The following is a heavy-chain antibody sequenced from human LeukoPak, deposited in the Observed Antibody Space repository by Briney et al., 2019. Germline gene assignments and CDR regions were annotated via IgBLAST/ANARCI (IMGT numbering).Heavy chain of an antibody. Sequence: ASVKVSCKASGYTFTGHYMHWVRQAPGQGLEWMGWINPNSGGTNYAQKFQGRVTMTRDTSISTAYMELSRLRSDDTAVYYCARGAPYYYDSSGYRFDYWGQGTLVTVSS. J-gene: IGHJ4*02. CDR2: INPNSGGT. D-gene: IGHD3-22*01. CDR1: GYTFTGHY. CDR3: ARGAPYYYDSSGYRFDY. V-gene: IGHV1-2*02.